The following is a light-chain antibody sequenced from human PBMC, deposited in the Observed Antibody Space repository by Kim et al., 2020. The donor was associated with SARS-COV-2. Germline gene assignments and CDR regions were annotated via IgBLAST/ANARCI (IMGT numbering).Light chain of an antibody. CDR2: GAS. J-gene: IGKJ2*01. Sequence: ATVGDRATIPCRASQGIKNYLAWVQQKPGKAPTSLIYGASSLQRGVPSKFSGSGSGTDFTLTISSLRPEDFATYYCQQYNSYPYTFGQGTKLEI. CDR1: QGIKNY. V-gene: IGKV1-16*02. CDR3: QQYNSYPYT.